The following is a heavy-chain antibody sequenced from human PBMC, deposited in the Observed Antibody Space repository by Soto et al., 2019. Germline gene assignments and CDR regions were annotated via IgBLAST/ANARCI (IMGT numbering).Heavy chain of an antibody. CDR3: ASGSGAAGWFDP. J-gene: IGHJ5*02. V-gene: IGHV4-39*01. Sequence: QLQLQESGPGLVKPSETLSLTCTVSGGSISSSSYYWGWIRQPPGKGLEWIGSIYYSGSTYYNPSLKSRVTISVDTSKNQFSLKLSSVTAADTAVYYCASGSGAAGWFDPWGQGTLVTVSS. D-gene: IGHD3-10*01. CDR2: IYYSGST. CDR1: GGSISSSSYY.